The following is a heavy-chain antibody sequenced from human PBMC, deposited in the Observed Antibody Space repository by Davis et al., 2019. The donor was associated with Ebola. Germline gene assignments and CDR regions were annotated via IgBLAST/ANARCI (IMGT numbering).Heavy chain of an antibody. CDR1: GYTFTSYG. Sequence: AASVKVSCKASGYTFTSYGISWVRQAPGQGLEWMGWISAYNGNTNYAQKLQGRVTMTTDTSTSTAYMELRSLRSEDTAVYYCAREPAAMFFYYYGMDVWGQGTTVTVSS. CDR3: AREPAAMFFYYYGMDV. CDR2: ISAYNGNT. D-gene: IGHD2-2*01. J-gene: IGHJ6*02. V-gene: IGHV1-18*01.